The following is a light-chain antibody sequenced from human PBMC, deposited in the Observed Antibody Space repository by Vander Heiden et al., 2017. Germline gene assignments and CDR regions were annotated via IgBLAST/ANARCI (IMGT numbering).Light chain of an antibody. CDR1: QTITTY. V-gene: IGKV1-39*01. J-gene: IGKJ4*01. CDR2: GAS. Sequence: DIQMTQSPSSLSSFVGDRVTITCRASQTITTYLNWYQQIPGKAPKLLVYGASSLDSGIPSRFSGSGSGTDFTLTISSLQPEDFATYYCQQSYTAPLTFGGGTRVEI. CDR3: QQSYTAPLT.